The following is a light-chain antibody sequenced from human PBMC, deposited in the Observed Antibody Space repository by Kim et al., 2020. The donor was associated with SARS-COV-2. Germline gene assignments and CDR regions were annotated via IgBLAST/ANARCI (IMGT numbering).Light chain of an antibody. CDR1: SSNIGAGYD. CDR3: QSYDSSLSAVV. CDR2: DNS. Sequence: QRVTISCTGSSSNIGAGYDVHWYQQLPGTAPKLLIYDNSNRPSGVPDRFSGSKSGTSASLAITGLQAEDEADYYCQSYDSSLSAVVFGGGTQLTVL. J-gene: IGLJ2*01. V-gene: IGLV1-40*01.